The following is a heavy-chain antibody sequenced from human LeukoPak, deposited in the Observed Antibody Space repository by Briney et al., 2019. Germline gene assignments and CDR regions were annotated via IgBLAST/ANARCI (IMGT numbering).Heavy chain of an antibody. J-gene: IGHJ4*02. CDR1: GYTFTGYY. CDR3: ARAARGATYYFDY. V-gene: IGHV1-2*02. CDR2: INPNSGGT. D-gene: IGHD1-26*01. Sequence: GSVKVSFKASGYTFTGYYMHWVRQAPGQGLEWMGWINPNSGGTNYARKFQGRVTMTRDTSISTAYMELSRLRSDDTAVYYCARAARGATYYFDYWGQGTLVTVSS.